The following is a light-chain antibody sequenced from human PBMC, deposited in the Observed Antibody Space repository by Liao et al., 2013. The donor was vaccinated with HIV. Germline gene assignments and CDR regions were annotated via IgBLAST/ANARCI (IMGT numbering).Light chain of an antibody. CDR3: LVWDSRSFYV. Sequence: SYVLTQPPSVSVAPGKTATITCGGNNIGTKSVHWYQQKPGQAPVVVIYYDDDRPSGIPERFSGSTSGNTATLTISGVEAGDEADYYCLVWDSRSFYVFGSGTKVTVL. J-gene: IGLJ1*01. CDR1: NIGTKS. V-gene: IGLV3-21*04. CDR2: YDD.